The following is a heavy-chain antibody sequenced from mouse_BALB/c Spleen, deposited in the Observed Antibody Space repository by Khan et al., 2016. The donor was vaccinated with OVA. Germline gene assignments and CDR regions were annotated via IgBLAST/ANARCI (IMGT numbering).Heavy chain of an antibody. Sequence: QVQLKESGPGLVAPSQSLSITCTVSGFSLTSYGVHWVRQPPGKGLEWLGVIWAGGSTNYNSALMSKLSIINDNSKSQVFFKMNSQQTDDTAMYYCARLEDIWGQGTTLTVSS. CDR2: IWAGGST. J-gene: IGHJ2*01. D-gene: IGHD1-3*01. CDR1: GFSLTSYG. CDR3: ARLEDI. V-gene: IGHV2-9*02.